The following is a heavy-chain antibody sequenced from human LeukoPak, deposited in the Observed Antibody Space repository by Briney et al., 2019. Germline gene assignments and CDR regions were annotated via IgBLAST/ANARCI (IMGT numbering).Heavy chain of an antibody. CDR3: ARGTDIVVVPAAEFDY. V-gene: IGHV1-2*02. CDR2: INPNSGGT. CDR1: GYTFTGYY. J-gene: IGHJ4*02. D-gene: IGHD2-2*01. Sequence: APVKVSCKASGYTFTGYYMHWVRQAPGQGLEWMGWINPNSGGTNYAQKFQGRVTMTRDTSISTAYMELSRLRSDDTAVYYCARGTDIVVVPAAEFDYWGQGTLVTVSS.